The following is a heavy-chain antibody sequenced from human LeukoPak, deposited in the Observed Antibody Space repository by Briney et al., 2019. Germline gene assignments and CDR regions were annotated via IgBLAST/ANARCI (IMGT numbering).Heavy chain of an antibody. CDR1: GGSISRSSYY. D-gene: IGHD3-10*01. CDR3: ARLTMVREHYHYYGMDV. Sequence: SETLSLTCTVSGGSISRSSYYWGWIRQPPGKGLEWIGSIYYSGSTYYNPSLKSRVTISVDTSKNQFSLKLSSVTAADTAVYYCARLTMVREHYHYYGMDVWGQGTTVTVSS. J-gene: IGHJ6*02. V-gene: IGHV4-39*01. CDR2: IYYSGST.